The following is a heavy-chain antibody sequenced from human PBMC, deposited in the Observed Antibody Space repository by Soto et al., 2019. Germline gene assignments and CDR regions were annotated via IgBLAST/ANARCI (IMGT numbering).Heavy chain of an antibody. J-gene: IGHJ4*02. CDR2: ISYDGSNT. CDR3: AKGPYYFDY. CDR1: GVSFNSYD. V-gene: IGHV3-30*18. Sequence: SLRLSCAASGVSFNSYDMHWVRQAPGKGPEWVAIISYDGSNTYYSDSVRGRFTISRDNSKDTLYLQMNSLRAEDTAVYYCAKGPYYFDYWGQGTLVTVSS.